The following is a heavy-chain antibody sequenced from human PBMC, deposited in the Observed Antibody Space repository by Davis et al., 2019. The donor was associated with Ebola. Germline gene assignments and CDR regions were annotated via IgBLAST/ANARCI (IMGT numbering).Heavy chain of an antibody. CDR1: GGSFSGYY. CDR2: IYYSGST. V-gene: IGHV4-59*01. CDR3: ARRPRGQYNWNYGYYYYGMDV. D-gene: IGHD1-7*01. J-gene: IGHJ6*04. Sequence: PSETLSLTCAVYGGSFSGYYWSWIRQPPGKGLEWIGYIYYSGSTNYNPSLKSRVTISVDTSKNQFSLKLSSVTAADTAVYYCARRPRGQYNWNYGYYYYGMDVWGKGTTVTVSS.